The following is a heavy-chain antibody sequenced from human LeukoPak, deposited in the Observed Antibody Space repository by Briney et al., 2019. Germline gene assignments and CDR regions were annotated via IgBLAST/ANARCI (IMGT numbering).Heavy chain of an antibody. CDR3: ARDSADLYDFWSGYFDH. CDR1: GYTFTSYV. Sequence: ASVKVSCTTSGYTFTSYVISWVRQAPGQGLEWMGWISAYNGNTNYAQKLQGRVTMTTDTSTSTAYMELRSLRSDDTAVYYCARDSADLYDFWSGYFDHWGQGTLVTVSS. J-gene: IGHJ5*02. CDR2: ISAYNGNT. V-gene: IGHV1-18*01. D-gene: IGHD3-3*01.